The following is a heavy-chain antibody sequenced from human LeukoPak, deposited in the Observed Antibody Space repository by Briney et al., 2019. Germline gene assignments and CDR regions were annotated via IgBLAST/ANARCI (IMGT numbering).Heavy chain of an antibody. CDR1: GFSFSDAW. D-gene: IGHD3-10*01. CDR2: IESKTDGGTT. CDR3: TTYGSGRRFDY. J-gene: IGHJ4*02. V-gene: IGHV3-15*04. Sequence: GGSHRLSCAASGFSFSDAWMSWVRQIPGKGLEWVGRIESKTDGGTTDYAAPVKGRFTISRDDSTNTLYLQMNSLKSEDTAVYYCTTYGSGRRFDYWGQGILVTVSS.